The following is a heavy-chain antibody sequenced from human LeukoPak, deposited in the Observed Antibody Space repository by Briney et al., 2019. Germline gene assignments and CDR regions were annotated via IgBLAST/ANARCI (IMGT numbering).Heavy chain of an antibody. CDR1: GIIVSDSY. CDR3: ASRDHFGSGRYRRRAIDV. CDR2: IYRDNST. D-gene: IGHD3-10*01. Sequence: GGSLRLSCAASGIIVSDSYMTWLRHAPGKGLEWVATIYRDNSTYYGDSVRGRFSVSRDTSKTTMFLQMNNLRGEDSAVYYCASRDHFGSGRYRRRAIDVWGQGTLVTVSS. J-gene: IGHJ3*01. V-gene: IGHV3-53*01.